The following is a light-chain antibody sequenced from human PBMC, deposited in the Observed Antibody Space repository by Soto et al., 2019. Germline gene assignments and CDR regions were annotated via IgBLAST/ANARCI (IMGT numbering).Light chain of an antibody. V-gene: IGLV2-11*01. CDR3: CSYAGSSTFVV. CDR1: SSDVGGYNY. J-gene: IGLJ2*01. Sequence: QSVLTQPRSVSGSPGQSVTISCTGTSSDVGGYNYVSWYQQHPGKAPKLMIYDVTKRPSGVPDRFSGSKSGNTASLTISGLQAADEADYFCCSYAGSSTFVVFGGGTKLTVL. CDR2: DVT.